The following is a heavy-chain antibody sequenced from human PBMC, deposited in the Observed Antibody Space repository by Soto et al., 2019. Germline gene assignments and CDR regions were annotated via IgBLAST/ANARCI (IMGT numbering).Heavy chain of an antibody. Sequence: QITLKESGPTLVKPTQTLTLTCTFSGFSLTTAGADVGWIRQPPGKALEWLALIYWNDDTRYSPSLKSRLTITQDTSKNQVVLRMTNMDPVDTATYFCAHRGYGNYPRDNWFDPWGQGILVIVSS. CDR3: AHRGYGNYPRDNWFDP. CDR1: GFSLTTAGAD. V-gene: IGHV2-5*01. J-gene: IGHJ5*02. CDR2: IYWNDDT. D-gene: IGHD4-17*01.